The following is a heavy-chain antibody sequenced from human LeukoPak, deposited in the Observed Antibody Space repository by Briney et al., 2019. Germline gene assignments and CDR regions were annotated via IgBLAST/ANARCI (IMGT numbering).Heavy chain of an antibody. V-gene: IGHV1-46*01. CDR3: ARVDVVLVDAVRYQYYGMDV. Sequence: GPSVKVSCKASGYNFISYYMHWVRQAPGQGLEWMGIINPSGGSTSYAHKFQDRLTMTRDTSTSTVYMELSSLKSEDTAVYYCARVDVVLVDAVRYQYYGMDVWGQGTTVSVCS. D-gene: IGHD2-2*03. J-gene: IGHJ6*02. CDR2: INPSGGST. CDR1: GYNFISYY.